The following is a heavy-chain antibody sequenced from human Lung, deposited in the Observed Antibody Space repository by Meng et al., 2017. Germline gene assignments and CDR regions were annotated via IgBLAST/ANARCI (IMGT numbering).Heavy chain of an antibody. Sequence: QVQPVQSGAEVKKSGASVKVFCKASGYTFTNYAMHWVRQAPGQRLEWMGWINAGNGNTKYSQKFQGRVTMTRDTSASTAYMELSSLRSEDTAVYYCARSKSIAAAGGYWGQGTLVTVSS. CDR1: GYTFTNYA. V-gene: IGHV1-3*01. J-gene: IGHJ4*02. CDR2: INAGNGNT. D-gene: IGHD6-13*01. CDR3: ARSKSIAAAGGY.